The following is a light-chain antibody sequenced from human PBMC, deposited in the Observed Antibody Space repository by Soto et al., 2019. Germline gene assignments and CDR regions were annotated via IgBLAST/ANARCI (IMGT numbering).Light chain of an antibody. CDR2: DVS. V-gene: IGLV2-14*01. CDR3: SSYASSSTLEVL. J-gene: IGLJ2*01. Sequence: SALTQPASVSGSPGQSITISCTGTSSDVGSYNYVSWFQQHPGKAPKVMIYDVSNRPSGVSNRFSGSKSGNTASLTISGLQAEDEADYYCSSYASSSTLEVLFGGGTKLTVL. CDR1: SSDVGSYNY.